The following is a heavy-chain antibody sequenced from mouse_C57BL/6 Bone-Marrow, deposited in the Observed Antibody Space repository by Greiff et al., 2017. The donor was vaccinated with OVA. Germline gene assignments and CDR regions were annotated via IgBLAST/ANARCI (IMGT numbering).Heavy chain of an antibody. CDR2: IWTGGGP. CDR1: GFSLTSYA. J-gene: IGHJ4*01. D-gene: IGHD1-1*01. CDR3: ARTPFYYGSWMDY. Sequence: VKLVESGPGLVAPSQSLSITCTVSGFSLTSYAISWVRQPPGKGLEWLGVIWTGGGPNYNSALKSRLSISKDNSKSQVFLKMNSLQTEDTARYYCARTPFYYGSWMDYWGQGTSVTVSS. V-gene: IGHV2-9-1*01.